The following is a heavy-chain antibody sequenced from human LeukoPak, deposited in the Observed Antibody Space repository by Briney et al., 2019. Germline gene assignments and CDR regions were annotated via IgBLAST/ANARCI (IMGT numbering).Heavy chain of an antibody. Sequence: SDTLSLTCTVSGGSISSSSYYWGWIRQPPGKGLEWIGSIYYSGSTYYNPSLKIHVPISVDTAKNQLSLKRSSVTCADTAVYYCARDSATRYCSSTSCWLDVWGKGATVTVSS. D-gene: IGHD2-2*01. CDR3: ARDSATRYCSSTSCWLDV. J-gene: IGHJ6*04. CDR1: GGSISSSSYY. CDR2: IYYSGST. V-gene: IGHV4-39*07.